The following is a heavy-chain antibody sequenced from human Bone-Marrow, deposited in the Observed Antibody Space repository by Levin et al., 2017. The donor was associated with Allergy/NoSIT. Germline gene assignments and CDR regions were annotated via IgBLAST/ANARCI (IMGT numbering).Heavy chain of an antibody. CDR3: ARVGIAAAGTLFDY. J-gene: IGHJ4*02. Sequence: ESLKISCTVSGGSISSYYWSWIRQPPGKGLEWIGYIYYSGSTNYNPSLKSRVTISVDTSKNQFSLKLSSVTAADTAVYYCARVGIAAAGTLFDYWGQGTLVTVSS. V-gene: IGHV4-59*01. D-gene: IGHD6-13*01. CDR2: IYYSGST. CDR1: GGSISSYY.